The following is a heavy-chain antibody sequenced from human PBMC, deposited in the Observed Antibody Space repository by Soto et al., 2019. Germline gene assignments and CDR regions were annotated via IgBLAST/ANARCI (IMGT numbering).Heavy chain of an antibody. D-gene: IGHD2-15*01. CDR3: ARALYCSDGTCYHPGFFRH. CDR2: ISAYNGST. V-gene: IGHV1-18*01. J-gene: IGHJ1*01. Sequence: QVQLVQSGAEVKKPGASVKVSCKTSGYTFIGYGVSWVRQAPGQGLEWLGWISAYNGSTNYAQRFQGRATMTTDTSTTTVYMELRSLRSDDTAIYYCARALYCSDGTCYHPGFFRHWGQGTLVTVSS. CDR1: GYTFIGYG.